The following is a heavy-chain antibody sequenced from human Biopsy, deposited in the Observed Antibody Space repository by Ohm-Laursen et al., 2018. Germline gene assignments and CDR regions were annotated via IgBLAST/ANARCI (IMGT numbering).Heavy chain of an antibody. Sequence: TLSLTCTVSGVSINTGGYYWTWIRQHPGTGLEWIGYIHYSGNTLYNPSLKSRLTISVDTSRNQFSLKLTSVTAADTALYYCRGAGGGKIYGLWGQGTLATVSS. J-gene: IGHJ4*02. CDR1: GVSINTGGYY. V-gene: IGHV4-31*03. CDR2: IHYSGNT. D-gene: IGHD3-16*01. CDR3: RGAGGGKIYGL.